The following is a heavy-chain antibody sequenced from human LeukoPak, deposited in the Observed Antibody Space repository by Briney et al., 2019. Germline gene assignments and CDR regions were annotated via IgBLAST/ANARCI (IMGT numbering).Heavy chain of an antibody. V-gene: IGHV4-4*07. CDR1: GDSISSYY. Sequence: SETLSLTCTVSGDSISSYYWSWIRQPPGKGLEWIGRIYTSGSTNYNPSLKSRVTMSVDTPKNQFSLKLSSVTAADTAVYYWARDRVVVVVAATGAFDIWGQGTMVTVSS. D-gene: IGHD2-15*01. CDR2: IYTSGST. J-gene: IGHJ3*02. CDR3: ARDRVVVVVAATGAFDI.